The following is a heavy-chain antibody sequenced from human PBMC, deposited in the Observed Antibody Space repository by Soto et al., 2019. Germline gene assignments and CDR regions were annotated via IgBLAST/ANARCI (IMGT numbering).Heavy chain of an antibody. CDR2: INPNSGGT. V-gene: IGHV1-2*02. Sequence: ASVKVSCKASGYTFTGYYMHWVRQAHGQGLEWMGWINPNSGGTNYAQKFQGRVTMTRDTSISTAYMELSRLRSDDTAVYYCARDVGDYYDSSGFNFDPWGQGTLVTVSS. CDR1: GYTFTGYY. CDR3: ARDVGDYYDSSGFNFDP. J-gene: IGHJ5*02. D-gene: IGHD3-22*01.